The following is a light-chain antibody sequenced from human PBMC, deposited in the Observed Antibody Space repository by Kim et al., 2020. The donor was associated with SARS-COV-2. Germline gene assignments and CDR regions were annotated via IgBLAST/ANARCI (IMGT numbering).Light chain of an antibody. CDR1: TGAVTSGHY. J-gene: IGLJ3*02. Sequence: QVVVTQEPSLTVSPGGTVTLTCGSSTGAVTSGHYPYWFQQKPGQAPRTLIYDTSNKHSWTPARFSGSLLGGKAALTLSGAQPEDEAEYYCLLSYSGARARVFGGGTQLTVL. CDR2: DTS. V-gene: IGLV7-46*01. CDR3: LLSYSGARARV.